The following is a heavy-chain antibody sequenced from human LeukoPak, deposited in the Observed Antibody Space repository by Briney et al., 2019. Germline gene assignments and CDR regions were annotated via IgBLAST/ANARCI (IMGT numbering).Heavy chain of an antibody. CDR1: GGSISSYY. D-gene: IGHD5-24*01. CDR3: ARGRWLPNAFDI. Sequence: SETLSLTCTVSGGSISSYYWNWIRQPPGEGLEWIGYIYYSGRTDYNPSLKSRVTISVDTSKHQFSMKLKSVTAADTAVYFCARGRWLPNAFDIWGQGTMVTVFS. CDR2: IYYSGRT. V-gene: IGHV4-59*01. J-gene: IGHJ3*02.